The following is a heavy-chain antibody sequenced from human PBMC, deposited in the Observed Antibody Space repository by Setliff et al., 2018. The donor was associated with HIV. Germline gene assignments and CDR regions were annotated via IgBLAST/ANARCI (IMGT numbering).Heavy chain of an antibody. D-gene: IGHD6-13*01. CDR3: ARDRGRGMAPSGILDYYYMDV. CDR1: GFTFSSYS. V-gene: IGHV3-23*01. Sequence: QTGGSLRLSCAASGFTFSSYSMNWVRQAPGKGLEWVSAISGSGGSTYYADSVKGRFSISRDNSKNTLYLQMNSLRAEDTAVYYCARDRGRGMAPSGILDYYYMDVWGKGTTVTVSS. CDR2: ISGSGGST. J-gene: IGHJ6*03.